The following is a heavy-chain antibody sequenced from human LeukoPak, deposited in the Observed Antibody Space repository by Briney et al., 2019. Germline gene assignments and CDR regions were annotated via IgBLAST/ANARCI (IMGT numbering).Heavy chain of an antibody. CDR1: GYTLTGYY. CDR3: ARGRCSSRSCYLFDY. D-gene: IGHD2-2*01. V-gene: IGHV1-2*02. Sequence: ASVNVSFKAAGYTLTGYYMHWVRQAPGQGVEWMGWINPNSGGTSYAQKFQGRVTMTRDTSISTAYMELSRLRSDDTAVYYCARGRCSSRSCYLFDYWGQGTLVTVPS. J-gene: IGHJ4*02. CDR2: INPNSGGT.